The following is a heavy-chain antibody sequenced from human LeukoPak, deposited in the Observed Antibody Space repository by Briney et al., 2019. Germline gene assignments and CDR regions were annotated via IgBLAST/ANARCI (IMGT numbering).Heavy chain of an antibody. D-gene: IGHD3-10*01. Sequence: GASVKVSCKASGYTFTGYYMHWVRQAPGQGLEWMGWINPNSGGTNYAQKFQGRVTMTRDTSISTAYIELSTLRSDDTAVYYCARMGMVRADQFYYYYYYMDVWGKGTTVTISS. J-gene: IGHJ6*03. CDR3: ARMGMVRADQFYYYYYYMDV. CDR1: GYTFTGYY. CDR2: INPNSGGT. V-gene: IGHV1-2*02.